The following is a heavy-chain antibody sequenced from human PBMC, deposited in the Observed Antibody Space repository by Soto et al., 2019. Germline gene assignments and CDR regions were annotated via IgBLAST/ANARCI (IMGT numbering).Heavy chain of an antibody. J-gene: IGHJ5*02. CDR3: ARTRQYSSSSEVSSFDP. V-gene: IGHV1-69*06. D-gene: IGHD6-6*01. Sequence: ASVKVSCKASGGTFSSYAISWVRQAPGQGLEWMGGIIPIFGTANYAQKFQGRVTITADKSTSTAYMELSSLRSEDTAVYYCARTRQYSSSSEVSSFDPWGQGTLVTVSS. CDR1: GGTFSSYA. CDR2: IIPIFGTA.